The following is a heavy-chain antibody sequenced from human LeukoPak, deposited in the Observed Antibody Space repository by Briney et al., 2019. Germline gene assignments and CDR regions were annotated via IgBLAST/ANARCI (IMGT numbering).Heavy chain of an antibody. V-gene: IGHV1-18*01. CDR3: SRAGPDDSPGYYSEH. D-gene: IGHD3-22*01. CDR1: GYTFTSYG. CDR2: ISAYNGNT. Sequence: GASVKVSCKASGYTFTSYGISWVRQAPGQGLEWMGWISAYNGNTNYAQKLQGRVTMTTDTSTSTAYMELRSLRSDDTAVYYCSRAGPDDSPGYYSEHWGQGTLVTVSS. J-gene: IGHJ4*02.